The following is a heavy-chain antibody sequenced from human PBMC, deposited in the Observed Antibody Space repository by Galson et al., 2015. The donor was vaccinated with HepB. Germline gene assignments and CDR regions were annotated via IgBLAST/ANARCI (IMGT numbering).Heavy chain of an antibody. D-gene: IGHD2-21*01. CDR2: ISSSSSYI. Sequence: SLRLSCAASGFTFSSYSMNWVRQAPGKGLEWVSSISSSSSYIYYADSVKGRFTISRDNAKNSLYLQMNSLRAEDTAVYYCARENGVVVIASYFDYWGQGTLVTVSS. J-gene: IGHJ4*02. CDR1: GFTFSSYS. V-gene: IGHV3-21*01. CDR3: ARENGVVVIASYFDY.